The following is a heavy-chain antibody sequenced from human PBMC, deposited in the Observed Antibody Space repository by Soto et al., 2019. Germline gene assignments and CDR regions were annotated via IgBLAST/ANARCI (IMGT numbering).Heavy chain of an antibody. D-gene: IGHD3-22*01. J-gene: IGHJ5*02. CDR3: ARDWLDYYDSSGYYYQNWFDP. CDR1: GYTFTSYG. V-gene: IGHV1-18*01. Sequence: ASVKVSCKASGYTFTSYGISWMRQVPGQGLEWMGWISAYNGNTNYAQKLQGRVTMTTDTSTSTAYMELRSLRSDDTAVYYCARDWLDYYDSSGYYYQNWFDPWGQGTLVTVSS. CDR2: ISAYNGNT.